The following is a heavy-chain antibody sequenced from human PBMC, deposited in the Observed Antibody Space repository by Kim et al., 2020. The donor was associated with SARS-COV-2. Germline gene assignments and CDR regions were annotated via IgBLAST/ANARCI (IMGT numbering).Heavy chain of an antibody. CDR2: ISSSSSTI. CDR1: GFTFSSYS. J-gene: IGHJ3*02. V-gene: IGHV3-48*04. Sequence: GGSLRLSCAASGFTFSSYSMNWVRQAPGKGLEWVSYISSSSSTIYYADSVKGRFTISRDNAKNSLYLQMNSLRAEDTAVYYCARDHSWYLFAFDIWGQGTMVTVSS. D-gene: IGHD6-13*01. CDR3: ARDHSWYLFAFDI.